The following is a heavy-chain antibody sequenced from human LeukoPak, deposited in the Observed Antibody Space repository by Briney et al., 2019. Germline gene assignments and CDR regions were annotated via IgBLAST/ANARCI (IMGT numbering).Heavy chain of an antibody. J-gene: IGHJ3*02. V-gene: IGHV3-48*03. Sequence: GGSLRFSCAASGFTFSSYEMNWVRQAPGKGLEWVSYISSSGSIIKYADSAKGRFTISRDNAKKSLYLQMNSLRAEDTAVYYCARESSPEDAFDIWGQGKMVTVSS. CDR3: ARESSPEDAFDI. D-gene: IGHD1-14*01. CDR1: GFTFSSYE. CDR2: ISSSGSII.